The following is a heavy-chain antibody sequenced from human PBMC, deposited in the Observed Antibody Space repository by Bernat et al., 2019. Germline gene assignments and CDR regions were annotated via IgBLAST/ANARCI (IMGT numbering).Heavy chain of an antibody. J-gene: IGHJ6*01. CDR3: ARDKRAGGEWFAETNYGRDV. D-gene: IGHD3-3*01. V-gene: IGHV3-30*14. Sequence: QVQLVESGGGVVQPGRSLRLSCAASGFTFSSYAMHWVRQAPGKGLEWVAVISYDGSNKYYADSVKGRFTISRDNSKNTLYLQMNSLRAEDTAVYYCARDKRAGGEWFAETNYGRDVGGQRTTVTVSA. CDR2: ISYDGSNK. CDR1: GFTFSSYA.